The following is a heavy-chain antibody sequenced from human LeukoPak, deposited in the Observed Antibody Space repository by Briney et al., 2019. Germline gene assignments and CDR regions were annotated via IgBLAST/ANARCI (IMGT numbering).Heavy chain of an antibody. Sequence: PSETLSLTCTVSGGSISSYYWSWIRQPPGKGLEWIGYIYYSGSTNYNPSLKSRVTISVDTSKNQFSLKLSSVTAADTAVYYCASMAAGLSDYWGQGTLVTVSS. CDR2: IYYSGST. J-gene: IGHJ4*02. CDR1: GGSISSYY. D-gene: IGHD6-13*01. CDR3: ASMAAGLSDY. V-gene: IGHV4-59*01.